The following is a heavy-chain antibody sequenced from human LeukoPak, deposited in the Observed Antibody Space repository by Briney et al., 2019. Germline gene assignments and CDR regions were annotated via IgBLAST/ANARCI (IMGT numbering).Heavy chain of an antibody. V-gene: IGHV3-23*01. CDR2: ISGSGGST. D-gene: IGHD3-10*01. J-gene: IGHJ6*02. CDR3: AKRRGYYGSGSYWPYYYYGMDV. CDR1: GFTFSSYA. Sequence: GGSLRLSCAASGFTFSSYAMSWVRQAPGKGLEWVSAISGSGGSTYYADSVKGRFTISRDNSKNTLYLQMNSLRAEDTAVYYCAKRRGYYGSGSYWPYYYYGMDVWGQGTTVTVSS.